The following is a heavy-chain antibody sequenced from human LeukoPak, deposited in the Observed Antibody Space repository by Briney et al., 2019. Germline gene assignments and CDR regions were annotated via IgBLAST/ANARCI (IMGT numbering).Heavy chain of an antibody. J-gene: IGHJ4*02. CDR1: GFTFSSYC. D-gene: IGHD3-10*02. CDR2: ISSSSDYI. Sequence: PGGSLRLSCAASGFTFSSYCLTWVRQAPGKGLEWVSSISSSSDYIYYADSLKGRFTISRDNAKNSLYLQMDSLRVEDTAVYYCTRGDFYYYVTDYWGQGTLVTVSS. CDR3: TRGDFYYYVTDY. V-gene: IGHV3-21*01.